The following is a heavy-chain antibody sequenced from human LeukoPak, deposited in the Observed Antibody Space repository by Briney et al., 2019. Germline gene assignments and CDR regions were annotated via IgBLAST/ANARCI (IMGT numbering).Heavy chain of an antibody. CDR2: IYSSGST. V-gene: IGHV4-59*01. D-gene: IGHD6-19*01. CDR3: ARGPYSSGRSPL. CDR1: GGSIISYY. Sequence: SETLSLTCTASGGSIISYYRNWIRQPPGKGLEWIGYIYSSGSTNYNPSLKSRVTISVDMSKNQVSLKMTSVTAADTAVYYCARGPYSSGRSPLWGQGTLVTVSS. J-gene: IGHJ4*02.